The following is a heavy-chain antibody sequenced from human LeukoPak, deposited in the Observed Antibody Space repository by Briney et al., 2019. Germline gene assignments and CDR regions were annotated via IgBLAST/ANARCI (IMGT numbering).Heavy chain of an antibody. Sequence: TGGSLRLSCAASGFTVSNNFLTWVRQAPGKGLEWVSVIYSGGTTYYADSVKRRFTISRDNSKNTLYLQMNSLRAEDTAVYYCAKTGGPWDWGQGTLVIVSS. D-gene: IGHD3-10*01. CDR3: AKTGGPWD. J-gene: IGHJ4*02. CDR2: IYSGGTT. V-gene: IGHV3-53*01. CDR1: GFTVSNNF.